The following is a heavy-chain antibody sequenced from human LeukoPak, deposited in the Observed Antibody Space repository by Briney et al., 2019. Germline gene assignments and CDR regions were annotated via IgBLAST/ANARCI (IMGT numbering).Heavy chain of an antibody. CDR1: GGSFSGYY. D-gene: IGHD2-2*01. CDR2: INHSGST. V-gene: IGHV4-34*01. J-gene: IGHJ6*02. CDR3: ARDVPSSDYYYGMDV. Sequence: SETLSLTCAVYGGSFSGYYWSWIRQPPGKGLEWIGEINHSGSTNYNPSLKSRVTISVDTSKDQFSLKLSSVTAADTAVYYCARDVPSSDYYYGMDVWGQGTTVTVSS.